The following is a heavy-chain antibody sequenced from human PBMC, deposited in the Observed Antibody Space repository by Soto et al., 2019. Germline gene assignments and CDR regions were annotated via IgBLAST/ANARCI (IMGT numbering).Heavy chain of an antibody. CDR2: INHSGST. CDR3: ARGSYSSSWYFRPRGKVEWFDP. D-gene: IGHD6-13*01. Sequence: PSETLSLTFAVYGWAFSGYYWSWIRQPPGKGLEWIGEINHSGSTNYNPSLKSRVTISVDTSKNQFSLKLSSVTAADTAVYYCARGSYSSSWYFRPRGKVEWFDPWGQGTLVTVSS. CDR1: GWAFSGYY. J-gene: IGHJ5*02. V-gene: IGHV4-34*01.